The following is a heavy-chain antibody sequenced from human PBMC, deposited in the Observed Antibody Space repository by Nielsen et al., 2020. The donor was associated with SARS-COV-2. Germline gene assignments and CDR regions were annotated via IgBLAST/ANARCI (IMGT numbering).Heavy chain of an antibody. D-gene: IGHD3-16*02. V-gene: IGHV4-34*01. Sequence: SETLSLTCAVYGGSFSGYYWSWIRQPPGKGLEWIGEINHSGSTNYNPSLKSRVTISVDTSKNQFSLKLSSVTAAGTAVYYCARGRGPNYDYVWGSYRPRWFDPWGQGTLVTVSS. J-gene: IGHJ5*02. CDR1: GGSFSGYY. CDR3: ARGRGPNYDYVWGSYRPRWFDP. CDR2: INHSGST.